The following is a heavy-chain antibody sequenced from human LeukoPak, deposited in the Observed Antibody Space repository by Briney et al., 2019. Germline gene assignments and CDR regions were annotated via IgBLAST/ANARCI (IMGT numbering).Heavy chain of an antibody. D-gene: IGHD6-19*01. CDR2: MYYSGST. Sequence: SETLSLTCNVSGGSVSRSNYYWTWIRQPPGRGLEWIGYMYYSGSTYYNPSLKSRVTISIDTSKNQFSLKLSSVTAADTAVYYCASEYRSDSYFDLWGRGTLVTVSS. J-gene: IGHJ2*01. CDR3: ASEYRSDSYFDL. CDR1: GGSVSRSNYY. V-gene: IGHV4-61*01.